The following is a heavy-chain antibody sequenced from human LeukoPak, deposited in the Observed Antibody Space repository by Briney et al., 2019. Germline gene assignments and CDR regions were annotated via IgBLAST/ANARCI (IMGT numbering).Heavy chain of an antibody. CDR3: TRDANDFSPRYYFDY. Sequence: PGGFLRLSCAASGFTFSNYAMHWVRQAPGKGLEWVAIISYDGTKQFYADSVKGRFTISRDDSRNTLYLQMNSLRPEDTAVYYCTRDANDFSPRYYFDYWGQGTLVTVSS. D-gene: IGHD3-3*01. V-gene: IGHV3-30*04. CDR1: GFTFSNYA. CDR2: ISYDGTKQ. J-gene: IGHJ4*02.